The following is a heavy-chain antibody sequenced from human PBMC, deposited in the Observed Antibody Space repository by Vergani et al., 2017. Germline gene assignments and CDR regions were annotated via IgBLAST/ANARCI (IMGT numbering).Heavy chain of an antibody. V-gene: IGHV3-43D*04. J-gene: IGHJ4*01. Sequence: EVQLVESGGVVVQPGGSLRLSCAASGFTSDDYVMHWVRQAPGKGLEWVSLITWDGGSTYYADSVKGRFTISRDNSKNSLYLQMNSLRAEDTALYYCAKGLVGTTSLFDYWGQGTLVTVSS. CDR2: ITWDGGST. CDR1: GFTSDDYV. D-gene: IGHD1-26*01. CDR3: AKGLVGTTSLFDY.